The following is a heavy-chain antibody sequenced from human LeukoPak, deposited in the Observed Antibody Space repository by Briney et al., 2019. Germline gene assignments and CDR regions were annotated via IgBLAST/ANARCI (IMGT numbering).Heavy chain of an antibody. CDR2: IYSGGTT. CDR1: GITVSDNY. CDR3: ARDPPAVTTNTYG. V-gene: IGHV3-66*01. Sequence: GGSLRLSCAASGITVSDNYMNWVRQAPGKGLEWISPIYSGGTTSYADSVKGRFTISRDDSKNTLYLQMNNLRADDTAVYYCARDPPAVTTNTYGWGQGTLVTVSS. J-gene: IGHJ4*02. D-gene: IGHD4-11*01.